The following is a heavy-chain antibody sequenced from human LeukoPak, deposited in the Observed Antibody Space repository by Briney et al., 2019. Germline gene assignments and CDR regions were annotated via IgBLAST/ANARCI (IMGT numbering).Heavy chain of an antibody. CDR1: GFTFSSYD. D-gene: IGHD3-22*01. V-gene: IGHV3-13*01. CDR2: IGTAGDT. CDR3: ARGQPINYYDSSGYYYDY. Sequence: GGSLRLSCAASGFTFSSYDMHWVRHATGKGLEWVSAIGTAGDTYYPGSVKGRFTISRGNAKNSLYLQMNSLRAGDTAVYYCARGQPINYYDSSGYYYDYWGQGTLVTVSS. J-gene: IGHJ4*02.